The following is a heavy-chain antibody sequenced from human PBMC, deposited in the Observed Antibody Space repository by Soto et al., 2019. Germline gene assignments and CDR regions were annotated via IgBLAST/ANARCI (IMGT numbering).Heavy chain of an antibody. CDR1: GGSVNSGGYY. V-gene: IGHV4-61*03. CDR2: IFYTGGT. CDR3: ARGDHGPRRFYFDT. J-gene: IGHJ4*02. Sequence: SETLSLTCTVSGGSVNSGGYYWSWIRQPPGKGLEWIGFIFYTGGTSYNPSLGCRDTISDDTSKTLSSLNLNFVNVAAKAVYFCARGDHGPRRFYFDTWCQGTLVTVSS. D-gene: IGHD2-21*02.